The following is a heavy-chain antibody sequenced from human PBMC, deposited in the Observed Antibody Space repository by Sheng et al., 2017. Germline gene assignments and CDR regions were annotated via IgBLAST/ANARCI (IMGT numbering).Heavy chain of an antibody. CDR3: AREVVVVAATPPINWFDP. V-gene: IGHV1-69*01. Sequence: QVQLVQSGAEVKKPGSSVKVSCKASGGTFSCYAISWVRQAPGQGLEWMGGIIPIFGTANYAQKFQGRVTITADESTSTAYMELSSLRSEDTAVYYCAREVVVVAATPPINWFDPWGQGTLVTVSS. CDR2: IIPIFGTA. CDR1: GGTFSCYA. J-gene: IGHJ5*02. D-gene: IGHD2-15*01.